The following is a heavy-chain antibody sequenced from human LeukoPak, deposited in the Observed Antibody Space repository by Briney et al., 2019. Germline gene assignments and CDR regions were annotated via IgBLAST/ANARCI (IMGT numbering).Heavy chain of an antibody. J-gene: IGHJ4*02. Sequence: GGSLRLSCSASGFTFSSYAMHWVRQAPGKGLEYVSGISSNGGSTYYADSVKGRFTISRDNSKNTLYLQMSSLRAEDTAVYYCVKDYNWNIFHYWGQGTLVTVSS. D-gene: IGHD1/OR15-1a*01. V-gene: IGHV3-64D*09. CDR3: VKDYNWNIFHY. CDR2: ISSNGGST. CDR1: GFTFSSYA.